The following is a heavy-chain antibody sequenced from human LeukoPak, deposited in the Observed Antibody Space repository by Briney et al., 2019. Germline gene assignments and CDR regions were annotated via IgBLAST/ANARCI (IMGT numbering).Heavy chain of an antibody. J-gene: IGHJ3*02. V-gene: IGHV1-18*01. CDR1: GYTFTSYG. Sequence: SVKVSCKASGYTFTSYGISWVRQAPGQGLEWMGWISAYNGNTNYAQKLQGRVTMTTDASTSTAYMELRSLRSDDTAVYYCARNRVVSSGYYYGSVAPNDAFDIWGQGTMVTVSS. D-gene: IGHD3-22*01. CDR2: ISAYNGNT. CDR3: ARNRVVSSGYYYGSVAPNDAFDI.